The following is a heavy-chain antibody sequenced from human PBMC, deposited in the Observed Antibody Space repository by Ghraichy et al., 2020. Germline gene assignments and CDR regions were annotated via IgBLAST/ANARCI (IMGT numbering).Heavy chain of an antibody. CDR1: GGSFSGTYY. CDR2: VKLSGST. Sequence: SQTLSLTCAVYGGSFSGTYYWNWIRQSPGKGLEWIVEVKLSGSTTYNPSLESRVTISVDTAKNQFSLSLSSVTAADTAVYYCTCTRGYTYDLHTWGQGTPVTVSS. D-gene: IGHD5-18*01. CDR3: TCTRGYTYDLHT. V-gene: IGHV4-34*01. J-gene: IGHJ5*02.